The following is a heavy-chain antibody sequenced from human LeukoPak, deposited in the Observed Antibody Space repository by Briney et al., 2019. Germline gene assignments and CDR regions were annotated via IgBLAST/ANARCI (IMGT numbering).Heavy chain of an antibody. CDR3: ANKRIAAAGNTDFDY. Sequence: VGSLRLSCAASGFTSISYAVSWVRQAPGKGLEWVSLISGSGNIIYYADSVKGRFTISRVNSKNTVYLQMNSLRAEDTAVYYCANKRIAAAGNTDFDYWGQGTLVTVSS. J-gene: IGHJ4*02. V-gene: IGHV3-23*01. CDR2: ISGSGNII. CDR1: GFTSISYA. D-gene: IGHD6-13*01.